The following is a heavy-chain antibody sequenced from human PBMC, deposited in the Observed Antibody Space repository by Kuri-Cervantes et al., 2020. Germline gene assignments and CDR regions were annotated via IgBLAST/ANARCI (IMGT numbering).Heavy chain of an antibody. J-gene: IGHJ4*02. D-gene: IGHD3-16*01. CDR3: ARPERMGELAFDY. CDR1: GGSISSYY. V-gene: IGHV4-59*08. CDR2: IYYSGST. Sequence: SETLSLTCTVSGGSISSYYWSWIRQPPGKGLEWIGYIYYSGSTYYNPSLKSRVTISVDTSKNQFSLKLSSVTAADTAVYYCARPERMGELAFDYWGQGTLVTVAS.